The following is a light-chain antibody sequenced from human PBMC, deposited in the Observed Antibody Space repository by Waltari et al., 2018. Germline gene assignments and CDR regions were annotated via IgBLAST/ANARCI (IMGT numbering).Light chain of an antibody. CDR2: AAF. Sequence: IQMTQSPSSLSASVGDRVSITCRASQSITNYLNWYQQKPGKAPKLLIYAAFSLQSGVPSTFSGSGSGTYFTLSISSLQPEDSATYYCQQSYGTPYTFGQGTKLEIK. J-gene: IGKJ2*01. V-gene: IGKV1-39*01. CDR1: QSITNY. CDR3: QQSYGTPYT.